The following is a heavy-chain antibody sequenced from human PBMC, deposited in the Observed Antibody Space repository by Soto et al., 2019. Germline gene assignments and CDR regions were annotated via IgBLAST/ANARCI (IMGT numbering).Heavy chain of an antibody. CDR3: ARCLYYYDSSGYYMREDYYYGMDV. D-gene: IGHD3-22*01. CDR1: GYSFTSYW. J-gene: IGHJ6*02. Sequence: GESLKISCKGSGYSFTSYWISWVRQMPGKGLEWMGRIDPSDSYTNYSPSFQGHVTISADKSISTAYLQWSSLKASDTAMYYCARCLYYYDSSGYYMREDYYYGMDVWGQGTLVTVSS. V-gene: IGHV5-10-1*01. CDR2: IDPSDSYT.